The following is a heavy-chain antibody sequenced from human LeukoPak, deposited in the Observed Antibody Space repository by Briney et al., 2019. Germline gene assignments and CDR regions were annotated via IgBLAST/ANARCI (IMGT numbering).Heavy chain of an antibody. Sequence: ASVTVSFTASGYTFTVYYMHWVRQAPGQGLEWMGWINPNSGGTNYAQKFQGRVTMTRDTSISTAYMELSRLRSDDTAVYYCARDYCSSTSCYSAFDIWGQGTMVTASS. V-gene: IGHV1-2*02. CDR2: INPNSGGT. CDR3: ARDYCSSTSCYSAFDI. D-gene: IGHD2-2*01. J-gene: IGHJ3*02. CDR1: GYTFTVYY.